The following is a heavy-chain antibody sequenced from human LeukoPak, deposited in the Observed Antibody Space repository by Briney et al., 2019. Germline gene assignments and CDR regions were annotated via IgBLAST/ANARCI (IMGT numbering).Heavy chain of an antibody. CDR2: IYSGGST. CDR3: ASQDYYDSSGFDY. CDR1: GFTVSSNY. Sequence: PGGSRRLSSAASGFTVSSNYMSCVRQAPGKGLGCVSVIYSGGSTNYADSGKGRFSISRDNSKNTLYLQMNSLRAEDTAVYYCASQDYYDSSGFDYWGQGTLVTVSS. V-gene: IGHV3-53*01. J-gene: IGHJ4*02. D-gene: IGHD3-22*01.